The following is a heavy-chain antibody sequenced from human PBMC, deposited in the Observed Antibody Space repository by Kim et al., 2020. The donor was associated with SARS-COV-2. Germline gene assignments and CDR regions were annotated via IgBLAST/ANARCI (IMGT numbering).Heavy chain of an antibody. D-gene: IGHD3-9*01. CDR3: AKRQRGILTGYHSEDYFDY. V-gene: IGHV3-9*01. CDR1: GFTFGDYA. J-gene: IGHJ4*02. Sequence: GGSLRLSCAASGFTFGDYAMHWVRQAPGKGLEWVSGISWNSGSIGYADSVKGRFTISRDNAKNSLYLQMNSLRAEDTALYYCAKRQRGILTGYHSEDYFDYWGQGTLVTVSS. CDR2: ISWNSGSI.